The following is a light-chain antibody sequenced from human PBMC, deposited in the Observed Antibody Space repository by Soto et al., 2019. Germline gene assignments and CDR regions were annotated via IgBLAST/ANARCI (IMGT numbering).Light chain of an antibody. CDR1: QSVRSN. V-gene: IGKV3-11*01. Sequence: EIVLTQSPATLSLSPGEGATLSCRASQSVRSNLAWYQHKPGQAPRLLIYDAFNRATGIPARFSGSGSGTDYTLTIDSLQPEDIAIYYCQHRANWPRLTFGEGTKVDIK. CDR3: QHRANWPRLT. CDR2: DAF. J-gene: IGKJ4*01.